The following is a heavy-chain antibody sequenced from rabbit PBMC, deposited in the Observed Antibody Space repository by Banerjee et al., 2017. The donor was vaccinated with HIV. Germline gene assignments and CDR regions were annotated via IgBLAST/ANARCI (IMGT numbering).Heavy chain of an antibody. J-gene: IGHJ4*01. CDR1: GFDFSSNA. V-gene: IGHV1S40*01. Sequence: QSLEESGGDLVKPGASLTLTCKASGFDFSSNAMCWVRQAPGKGLEWIACIYAGSSGSTYYASWAKGRFTISKTSSTTVTLQMTSLTAADTATYFCARDMYWHAYAITTWGPGTLVTVS. CDR3: ARDMYWHAYAITT. CDR2: IYAGSSGST. D-gene: IGHD6-1*01.